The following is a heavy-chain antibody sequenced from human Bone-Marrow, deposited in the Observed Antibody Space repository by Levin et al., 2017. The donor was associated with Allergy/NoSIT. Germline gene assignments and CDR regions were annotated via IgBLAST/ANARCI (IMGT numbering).Heavy chain of an antibody. Sequence: GGSLRLSCAVSGVTRNNYTLTWVRQPPGKGLEWASSINSNSAYIHYGDSVKGRFTISRDNSKQLLFLQMSSLRDEDTATYYCASRLTASGGLDVWGHGTTVTVSS. CDR2: INSNSAYI. CDR3: ASRLTASGGLDV. D-gene: IGHD5-18*01. V-gene: IGHV3-21*04. CDR1: GVTRNNYT. J-gene: IGHJ6*02.